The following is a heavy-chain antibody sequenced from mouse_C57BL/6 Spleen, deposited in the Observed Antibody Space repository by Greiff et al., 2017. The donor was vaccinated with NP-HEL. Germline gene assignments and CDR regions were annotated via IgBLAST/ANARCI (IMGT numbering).Heavy chain of an antibody. CDR2: INPSTGGT. J-gene: IGHJ4*01. CDR1: GYSFTGYY. CDR3: ARSYYSNLFYYYAMDY. V-gene: IGHV1-42*01. Sequence: VQLKQSGPELVKPGASVKISCKASGYSFTGYYMNWVKQSPEKSLEWIGEINPSTGGTTYNQKFKAKATLTVDKSSSTAYMQLKSLTSEDSAVYYCARSYYSNLFYYYAMDYWGQGTSVTVSS. D-gene: IGHD2-5*01.